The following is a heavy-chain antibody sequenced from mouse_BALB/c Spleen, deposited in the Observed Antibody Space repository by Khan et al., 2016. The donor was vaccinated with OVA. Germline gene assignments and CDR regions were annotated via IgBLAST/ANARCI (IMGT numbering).Heavy chain of an antibody. CDR2: ISSGGHFT. J-gene: IGHJ4*01. Sequence: EVELVESGGDLVKPGGSLKLSCAASGFTFSTYGMSWVRQTPDKRLEWVATISSGGHFTYFPDSVRGRFTISRDNAKNTLYLQMSRLKSEDTAMYYCARSITTAKGYYYAMDYWGQGTLVTVSS. V-gene: IGHV5-6*01. CDR3: ARSITTAKGYYYAMDY. CDR1: GFTFSTYG. D-gene: IGHD1-2*01.